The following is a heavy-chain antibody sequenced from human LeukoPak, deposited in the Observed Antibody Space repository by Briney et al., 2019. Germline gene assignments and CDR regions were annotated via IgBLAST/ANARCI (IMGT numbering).Heavy chain of an antibody. CDR3: ATQGVAIVVVVAATREFDY. CDR1: GFTFSSYA. D-gene: IGHD2-15*01. V-gene: IGHV3-23*01. CDR2: ISGSGGST. J-gene: IGHJ4*02. Sequence: GGSLRLSCAASGFTFSSYAMSWVRQAPGKGLEWVSAISGSGGSTYYADSVKGRFTISRDNSKNTLYLQMNSLRAEDTAVYYCATQGVAIVVVVAATREFDYWGQGALVTVSS.